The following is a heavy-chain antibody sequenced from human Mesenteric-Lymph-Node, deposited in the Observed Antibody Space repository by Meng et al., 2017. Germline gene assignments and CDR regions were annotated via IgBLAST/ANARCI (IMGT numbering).Heavy chain of an antibody. V-gene: IGHV3-7*01. CDR1: GFTFSNYW. J-gene: IGHJ5*01. CDR3: ARALGWGRFDS. Sequence: GGSLRLSCAASGFTFSNYWMTWVRQAPGKVLKWVASIKPDGSDTKYVDSVKGRFTISRDNAKNSLFLQMNSLRVEDTAVYYCARALGWGRFDSWGQGTLVTVAS. CDR2: IKPDGSDT. D-gene: IGHD3/OR15-3a*01.